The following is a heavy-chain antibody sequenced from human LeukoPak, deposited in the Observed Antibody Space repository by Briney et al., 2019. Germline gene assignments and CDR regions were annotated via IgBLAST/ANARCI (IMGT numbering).Heavy chain of an antibody. J-gene: IGHJ4*02. V-gene: IGHV3-7*01. CDR1: GFTFSNFW. CDR2: IKQDGSEK. Sequence: GGSLRLSCAASGFTFSNFWMSWVRQAPGGGLEWVTNIKQDGSEKYYVDSVRGRFTISRDNAKNSLYLQMNSLRAEDTAVYYCARGRMTTVVTPGYWGQGTLVTVSS. D-gene: IGHD4-23*01. CDR3: ARGRMTTVVTPGY.